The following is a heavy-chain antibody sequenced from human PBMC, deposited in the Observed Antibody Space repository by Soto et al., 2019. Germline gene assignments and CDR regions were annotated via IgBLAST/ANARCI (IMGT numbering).Heavy chain of an antibody. CDR1: GFTFSSYA. Sequence: LRLSCAASGFTFSSYAMSWVRQAPGKGLEWVSAISGSGGSTYYADSVKGRFTISRDNSKNTLYLQMNSLRAEDTAVYYCAKDLWFGELPQEFDYWGQGTLVTVSS. J-gene: IGHJ4*02. CDR2: ISGSGGST. D-gene: IGHD3-10*01. CDR3: AKDLWFGELPQEFDY. V-gene: IGHV3-23*01.